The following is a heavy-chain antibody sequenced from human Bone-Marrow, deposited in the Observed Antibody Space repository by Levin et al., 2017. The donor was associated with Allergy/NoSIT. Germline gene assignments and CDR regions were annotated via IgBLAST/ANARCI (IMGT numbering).Heavy chain of an antibody. J-gene: IGHJ4*02. CDR3: ARERGSRGGYFDY. Sequence: GGSLRLSCAASGFTVSSNYMSWVRQAPGKGLEWVSVIYSGGSTYYADSVKGRFTISRDNSKNTLYLQMNSLRAEDTAVYYCARERGSRGGYFDYWGQGTLVTVSS. CDR2: IYSGGST. D-gene: IGHD2-15*01. V-gene: IGHV3-53*01. CDR1: GFTVSSNY.